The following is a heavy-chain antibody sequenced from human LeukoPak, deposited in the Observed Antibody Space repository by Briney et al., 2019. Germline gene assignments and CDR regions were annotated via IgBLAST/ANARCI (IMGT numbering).Heavy chain of an antibody. D-gene: IGHD3-3*01. V-gene: IGHV1-8*01. CDR3: ARAGWAYDFWSGYYPFDY. CDR1: GYTFTSYD. J-gene: IGHJ4*02. CDR2: MNPNSGNT. Sequence: GASVKVSCKASGYTFTSYDINWVRQATGQGLEWMGWMNPNSGNTGYAQKFQGRVTMTRNTSISTAYMELSSLRSEDTAVYYCARAGWAYDFWSGYYPFDYWGQGTLVTVSS.